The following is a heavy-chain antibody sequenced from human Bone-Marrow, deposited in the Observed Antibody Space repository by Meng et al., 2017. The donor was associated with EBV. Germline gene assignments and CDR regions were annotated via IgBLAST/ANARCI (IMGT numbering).Heavy chain of an antibody. CDR1: GFTFNNAW. J-gene: IGHJ4*02. CDR2: IKRKADGGTI. V-gene: IGHV3-15*01. D-gene: IGHD5-12*01. Sequence: EGKWVESGGGLVNPGGSLRLSCAASGFTFNNAWMSWVRQAPGKGLEWVGRIKRKADGGTIDYAAPVKGRFTISRDDSKNTLYLQLSSLKTDDTAVYYCTTAYIVATTPFDYWGQGALVTVSS. CDR3: TTAYIVATTPFDY.